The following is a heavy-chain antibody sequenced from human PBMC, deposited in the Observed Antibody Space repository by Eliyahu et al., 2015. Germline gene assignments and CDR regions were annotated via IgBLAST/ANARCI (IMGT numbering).Heavy chain of an antibody. CDR2: IYHSGST. V-gene: IGHV4-38-2*02. Sequence: EWIGSIYHSGSTYYNPSLKSRVTISVDTSKNQFSLKLSSVTAADTAVYYCARDWGLYDYVWGSYPPYFDYWGQGTLVTVSS. D-gene: IGHD3-16*02. J-gene: IGHJ4*02. CDR3: ARDWGLYDYVWGSYPPYFDY.